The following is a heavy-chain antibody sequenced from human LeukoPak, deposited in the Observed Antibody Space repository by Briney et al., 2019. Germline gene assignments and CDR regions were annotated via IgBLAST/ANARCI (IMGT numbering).Heavy chain of an antibody. J-gene: IGHJ4*02. CDR2: ISAYNGNT. Sequence: ASVKVSCKASGYIFTSYGISWVRQAPGQGLEWMGWISAYNGNTNYAQKLQGRVTMTTDTSTSTAYMELRSLRSDDTAVYYCARDSVEYYYDSSGYCDYWGQGTLVTVSS. CDR3: ARDSVEYYYDSSGYCDY. CDR1: GYIFTSYG. D-gene: IGHD3-22*01. V-gene: IGHV1-18*01.